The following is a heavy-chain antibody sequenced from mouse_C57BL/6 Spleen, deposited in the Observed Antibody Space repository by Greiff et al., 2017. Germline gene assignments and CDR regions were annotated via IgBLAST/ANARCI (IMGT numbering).Heavy chain of an antibody. J-gene: IGHJ4*01. Sequence: EVKLVESGPGLVQPSQSLSLTCSVTGYSITSGYYWNWIRQFPGNKLEWMGYISYDGSNNYNPSLKNRISITRDTSKNQFFLKLNSVTTEDTATYYCARGGAYYSNPYAIAYWGPGTSVTVSS. CDR2: ISYDGSN. V-gene: IGHV3-6*01. CDR1: GYSITSGYY. CDR3: ARGGAYYSNPYAIAY. D-gene: IGHD2-5*01.